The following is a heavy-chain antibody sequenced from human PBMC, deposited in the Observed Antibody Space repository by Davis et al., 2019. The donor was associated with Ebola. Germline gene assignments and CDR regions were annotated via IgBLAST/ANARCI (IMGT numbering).Heavy chain of an antibody. V-gene: IGHV5-51*01. CDR2: IYSGDSDT. Sequence: KVSCKGSGYSFTTYWIAWVRQMPGKGLEWMGIIYSGDSDTRYSPSFQGQVTISADKSISTAYLQWSSLKASDTAMYYCARPSVDTAMVDAFDIWGQGTMVTVSS. CDR3: ARPSVDTAMVDAFDI. J-gene: IGHJ3*02. D-gene: IGHD5-18*01. CDR1: GYSFTTYW.